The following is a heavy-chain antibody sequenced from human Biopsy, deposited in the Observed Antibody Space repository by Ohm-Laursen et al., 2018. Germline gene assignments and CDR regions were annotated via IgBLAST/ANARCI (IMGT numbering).Heavy chain of an antibody. D-gene: IGHD4/OR15-4a*01. CDR1: GFTFSIYW. Sequence: SLRLSYSASGFTFSIYWMYWVRQAPGKGLVWVSSINSDGSRITYADSVKGRFTISRDNSKNTLYLQLNSLRVDDTAVYYCAKDRRTMRIWYFDLWGRGTLVTVSS. CDR3: AKDRRTMRIWYFDL. J-gene: IGHJ2*01. V-gene: IGHV3-74*01. CDR2: INSDGSRI.